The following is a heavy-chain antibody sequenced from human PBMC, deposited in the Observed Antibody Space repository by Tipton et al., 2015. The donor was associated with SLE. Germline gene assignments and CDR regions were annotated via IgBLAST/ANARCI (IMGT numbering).Heavy chain of an antibody. J-gene: IGHJ6*02. CDR1: GGSVSSRAYS. CDR3: ARSRGLGSCSGDNCYDYYFGMDV. D-gene: IGHD2-15*01. CDR2: IYYSGST. Sequence: TLSLTCTLFGGSVSSRAYSWGWIRQPPGKGLEWIGSIYYSGSTYYNPSLKSRVTISVDTSKNQFSLKLSSVTAADTAVYFCARSRGLGSCSGDNCYDYYFGMDVWGQGTTVTVSS. V-gene: IGHV4-39*07.